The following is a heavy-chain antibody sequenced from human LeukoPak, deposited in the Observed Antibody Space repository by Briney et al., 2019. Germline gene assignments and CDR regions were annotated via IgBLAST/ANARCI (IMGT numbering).Heavy chain of an antibody. CDR1: GGSISSSSYY. CDR2: IYYSGST. V-gene: IGHV4-61*05. J-gene: IGHJ4*02. Sequence: SETLSLTCTVSGGSISSSSYYWGWIRQPPGKGLEWIGYIYYSGSTNYNPSLKSRVTISVDTSKNQFSLKLSSVTAADTAVYYCARLEGYYDSSGYYGPFDYWGQGTLVTVSS. CDR3: ARLEGYYDSSGYYGPFDY. D-gene: IGHD3-22*01.